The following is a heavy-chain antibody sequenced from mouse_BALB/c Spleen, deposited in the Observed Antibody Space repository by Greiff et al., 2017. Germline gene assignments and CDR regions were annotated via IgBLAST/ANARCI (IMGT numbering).Heavy chain of an antibody. CDR1: GYTFTSYY. V-gene: IGHV1S56*01. J-gene: IGHJ3*01. CDR2: IYPGNVNT. Sequence: QVQLQQSGPELVKPGASVRISCKASGYTFTSYYIHWVKQRPGQGLEWIGWIYPGNVNTKYNEKFKGKATLTADKSSSTAYMQLSSLTSEDSAVYFCARGDYYGSSHIFAYWGQGTLVTVSA. D-gene: IGHD1-1*01. CDR3: ARGDYYGSSHIFAY.